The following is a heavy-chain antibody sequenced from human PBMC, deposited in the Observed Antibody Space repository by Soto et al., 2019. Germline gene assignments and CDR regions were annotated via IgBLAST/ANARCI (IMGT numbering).Heavy chain of an antibody. J-gene: IGHJ4*02. Sequence: QVQLVESGGVVVQPGRSLRLSCAASGFTFSSYAMHWVRQAPGKGLEWVAVISYDGSNKYYADSVKGRFTTSRDNFKKTLLLQMNSRRDEDTAVYYWARDKSPYSSGWHNRHFDYWGQGTLVTVSS. V-gene: IGHV3-30-3*01. D-gene: IGHD6-19*01. CDR2: ISYDGSNK. CDR1: GFTFSSYA. CDR3: ARDKSPYSSGWHNRHFDY.